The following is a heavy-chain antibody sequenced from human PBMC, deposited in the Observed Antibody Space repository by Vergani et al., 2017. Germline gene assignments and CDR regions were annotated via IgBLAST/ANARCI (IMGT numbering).Heavy chain of an antibody. D-gene: IGHD3-10*01. CDR1: GFTFSSYG. CDR3: AKDASRGSGIDF. V-gene: IGHV3-30*18. CDR2: ISYDGRNK. Sequence: QVQLVESGGGVVQPGRSLRLSCAASGFTFSSYGMHWVRQAPGKGLEWVAVISYDGRNKYYADSVEGRFTISRDNSKNTLYLQMNSLRAEDTAVYYCAKDASRGSGIDFWGQGTLVTVSS. J-gene: IGHJ4*02.